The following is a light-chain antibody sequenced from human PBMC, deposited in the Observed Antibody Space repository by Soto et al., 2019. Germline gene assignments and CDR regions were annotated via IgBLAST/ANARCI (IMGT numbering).Light chain of an antibody. Sequence: EIVMTQSPATLSVSPGERATLACRASQRGSRNLAWYQQKPGQAPRLLIYGASTRATGIPARFSGSGSGKEFTLTISRLQSEDFAVYYCQQYNTWPYTFGQGNKLEI. CDR2: GAS. CDR1: QRGSRN. CDR3: QQYNTWPYT. J-gene: IGKJ2*01. V-gene: IGKV3-15*01.